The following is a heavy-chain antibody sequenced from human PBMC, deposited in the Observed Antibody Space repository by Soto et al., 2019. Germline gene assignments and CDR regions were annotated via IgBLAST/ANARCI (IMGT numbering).Heavy chain of an antibody. J-gene: IGHJ5*02. CDR2: IYYSGST. V-gene: IGHV4-39*01. CDR1: GGSISSSSYY. Sequence: SETLSLTCTVSGGSISSSSYYWGWIRQPPGKGLEWIGSIYYSGSTYYNPSLKSRVTISVDTSKNQFSLKLSSVTAADTAVYYCARLPMVVTAISRENWFDPWGQGTLVTVSS. CDR3: ARLPMVVTAISRENWFDP. D-gene: IGHD2-21*02.